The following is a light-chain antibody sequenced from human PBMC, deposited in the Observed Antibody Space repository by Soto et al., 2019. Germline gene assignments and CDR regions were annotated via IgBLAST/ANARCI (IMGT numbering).Light chain of an antibody. CDR2: EVN. J-gene: IGLJ1*01. V-gene: IGLV2-8*01. CDR3: SSYAGSSNV. Sequence: QSALTPPPSASGSPGQSVAISFTGTSSDVGGYNYVSWYQQHPGKAPKLMIYEVNKRPSGVPDRFSGSKSGNTASLTVSGLQAEDEADYYCSSYAGSSNVFGTGTKV. CDR1: SSDVGGYNY.